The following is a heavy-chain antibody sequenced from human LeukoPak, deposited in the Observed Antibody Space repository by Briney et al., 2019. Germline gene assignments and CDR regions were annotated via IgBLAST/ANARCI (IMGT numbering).Heavy chain of an antibody. CDR3: ASLRYGSGSQGALDYGSDY. CDR2: IYYSGST. CDR1: GGSISSSSYY. Sequence: SETLSLTCTVSGGSISSSSYYWGWIRQPPGKGLEWIGYIYYSGSTNYNPSLKSRVTISVDTSKNQFSLKLHSVTAGDTAVYYCASLRYGSGSQGALDYGSDYWGQGTLVTVSS. D-gene: IGHD3-10*01. V-gene: IGHV4-61*05. J-gene: IGHJ4*02.